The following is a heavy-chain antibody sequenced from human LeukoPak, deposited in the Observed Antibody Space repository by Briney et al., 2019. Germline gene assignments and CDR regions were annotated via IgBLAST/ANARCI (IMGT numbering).Heavy chain of an antibody. J-gene: IGHJ1*01. CDR3: AKDPANQLLYPAHFSH. Sequence: GGSLRLSCAASGFTFSSYAMSWVRQAPGKGLEWVSAISGSGVSTSYADSVKGRFTISRDNSKNTLYLHMNSLRAEDTAIYFCAKDPANQLLYPAHFSHWGQGTLVTVSS. V-gene: IGHV3-23*01. CDR1: GFTFSSYA. D-gene: IGHD2-2*01. CDR2: ISGSGVST.